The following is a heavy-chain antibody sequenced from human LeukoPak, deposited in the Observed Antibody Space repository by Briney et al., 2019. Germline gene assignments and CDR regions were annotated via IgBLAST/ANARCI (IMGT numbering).Heavy chain of an antibody. CDR1: GGPISSYY. CDR2: IYTSGST. V-gene: IGHV4-4*07. J-gene: IGHJ4*02. D-gene: IGHD3-22*01. CDR3: ARGSYYDSSGYYHYYFDY. Sequence: SETLSLTCTVSGGPISSYYWSWIRQPAGKGLEWIGRIYTSGSTNYNPSLKSRVTMSVDTSKNQFPLKLSSVTAADTAVYYCARGSYYDSSGYYHYYFDYWGQGTLVTVSS.